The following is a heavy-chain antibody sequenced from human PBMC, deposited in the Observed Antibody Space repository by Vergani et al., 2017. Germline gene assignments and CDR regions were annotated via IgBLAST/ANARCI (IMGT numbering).Heavy chain of an antibody. CDR3: AKDARPSSSWLSGFDS. CDR1: GFSFTNYA. Sequence: EVQMVESGGGLVKPGGSLRLSCTASGFSFTNYAMSWVRQAPGKGLEWVSSITSNAASTYYAVSVKGRFTISRDNSKNTLFLQMNSLRAEDTALYYCAKDARPSSSWLSGFDSWGQGTLVTVSS. J-gene: IGHJ4*02. V-gene: IGHV3-23*04. CDR2: ITSNAAST. D-gene: IGHD6-13*01.